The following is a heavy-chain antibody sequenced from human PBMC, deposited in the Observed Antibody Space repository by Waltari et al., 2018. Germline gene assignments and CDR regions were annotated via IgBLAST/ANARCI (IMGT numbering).Heavy chain of an antibody. V-gene: IGHV5-51*01. CDR3: ARHGAAGTSPFDY. CDR2: IYNSGSVT. D-gene: IGHD6-13*01. Sequence: EVQLVQSGAEVKKPGESLKISCKGSGYSFTSYWIGWVRQMPGKGLEWRRMIYNSGSVTRYSQTIQGQVTISADKTISTAYQQCSSRKASDTAMYCCARHGAAGTSPFDYWGQGTLVTVSS. CDR1: GYSFTSYW. J-gene: IGHJ4*02.